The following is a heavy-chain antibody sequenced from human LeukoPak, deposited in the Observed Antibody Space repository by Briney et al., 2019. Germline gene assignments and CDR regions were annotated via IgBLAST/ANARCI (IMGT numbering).Heavy chain of an antibody. CDR3: ARGGLAGTTPDY. CDR2: VNNDGTVT. V-gene: IGHV3-74*01. CDR1: GFTFNNYW. J-gene: IGHJ4*02. D-gene: IGHD1-26*01. Sequence: GGSLRLSCAASGFTFNNYWIHWVRQAPGKGLVWVSFVNNDGTVTDYAGSVKGRFTMSRDNAKNMLYLQMNSLRAEDTAIYYCARGGLAGTTPDYWGQGALVTVPS.